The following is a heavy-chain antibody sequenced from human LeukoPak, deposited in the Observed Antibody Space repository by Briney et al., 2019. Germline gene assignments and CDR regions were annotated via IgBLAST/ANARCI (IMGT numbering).Heavy chain of an antibody. CDR3: ARHSYHYAGSGSYYCFDY. D-gene: IGHD3-22*01. CDR2: IYYSGTT. Sequence: SETLSLTCTVSGDSISSSSCHWGWIRQPPGKGLEWIGSIYYSGTTFYNPSLKSRVTISVDTSKRQFSLKLSSVTAADPAVYYCARHSYHYAGSGSYYCFDYWGQGTLVTVSS. V-gene: IGHV4-39*01. CDR1: GDSISSSSCH. J-gene: IGHJ4*02.